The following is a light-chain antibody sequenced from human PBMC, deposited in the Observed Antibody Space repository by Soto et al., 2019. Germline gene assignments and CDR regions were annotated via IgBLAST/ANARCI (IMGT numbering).Light chain of an antibody. J-gene: IGKJ1*01. CDR3: QQYGSSPWT. V-gene: IGKV3-20*01. Sequence: EIVLTQSPGTLSLSPGERATLSCRASQSVRSRYVAWYKQKPGQAPRLLMYGASSRANGIPDRFSGSGSGTDFTLTISRLEPEDFAVYHCQQYGSSPWTFGPGTKVEIK. CDR2: GAS. CDR1: QSVRSRY.